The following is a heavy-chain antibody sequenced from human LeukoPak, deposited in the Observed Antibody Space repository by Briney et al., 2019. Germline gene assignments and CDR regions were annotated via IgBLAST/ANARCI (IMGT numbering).Heavy chain of an antibody. CDR1: GYTFTGYY. D-gene: IGHD6-13*01. V-gene: IGHV1-2*02. CDR3: APSSAAGSWFDP. Sequence: ASVKVSCKASGYTFTGYYMHWVRQAPGQGLEWMGWINPNSGGTNYAQKFQGRVTMTRDTSISTAYMELSGLRSDDTAVYYCAPSSAAGSWFDPWGQGTLVTVSS. J-gene: IGHJ5*02. CDR2: INPNSGGT.